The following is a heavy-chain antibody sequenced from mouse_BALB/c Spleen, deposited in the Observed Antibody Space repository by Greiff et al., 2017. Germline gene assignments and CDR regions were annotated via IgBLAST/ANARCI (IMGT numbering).Heavy chain of an antibody. CDR3: AKGTTTVVAWYFDV. J-gene: IGHJ1*01. Sequence: VKVVESGPSLVQPSQSLSITCTVSGFSLTSYGVHWVRQSPGKGLEWLGVIWRGGSTDYNAAFMSRLSITKDNSKSQVFFKMNSLQADDTAIYYCAKGTTTVVAWYFDVWGAGTTVTVSS. CDR2: IWRGGST. D-gene: IGHD1-1*01. CDR1: GFSLTSYG. V-gene: IGHV2-5-1*01.